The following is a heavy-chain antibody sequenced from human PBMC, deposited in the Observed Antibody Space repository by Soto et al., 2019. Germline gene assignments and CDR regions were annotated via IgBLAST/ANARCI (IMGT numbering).Heavy chain of an antibody. V-gene: IGHV4-39*02. CDR2: IYYNGDT. CDR3: TRRGSGYPTGV. J-gene: IGHJ6*02. CDR1: GCSISISTYY. D-gene: IGHD3-9*01. Sequence: PSETLSLTCTVSGCSISISTYYWCWIRQPPGKGLEWIGSIYYNGDTYYNPSLKSRITISVDTSRVHFSLNLTSVTAADTAVYYCTRRGSGYPTGVWGQGTTVTVSS.